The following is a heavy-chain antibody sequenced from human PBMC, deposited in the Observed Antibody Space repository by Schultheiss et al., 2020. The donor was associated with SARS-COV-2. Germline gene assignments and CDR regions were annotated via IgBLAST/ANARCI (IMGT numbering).Heavy chain of an antibody. V-gene: IGHV3-30*03. CDR2: ISYDGSNK. Sequence: GGSLRLSCAASGLTFSNYGMHWVRQAPGKGLEWVAVISYDGSNKYYADSVKGRFTVSRDNVKNSVFLEMNSLRDEDTAVYYCAMGYSYGHYYFDRWGQGTLVTVSS. J-gene: IGHJ4*02. CDR3: AMGYSYGHYYFDR. CDR1: GLTFSNYG. D-gene: IGHD5-18*01.